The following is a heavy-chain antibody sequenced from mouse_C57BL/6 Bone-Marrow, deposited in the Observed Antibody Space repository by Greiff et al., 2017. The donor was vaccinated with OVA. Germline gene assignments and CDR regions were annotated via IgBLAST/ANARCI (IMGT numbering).Heavy chain of an antibody. CDR2: INPSNGGT. V-gene: IGHV1-53*01. Sequence: QVQLQQPGPELVKPGASVKLSCKASGYTFTSYWMHWVKQRPGQGLEWIGNINPSNGGTNSNEKSKSKATLTVDKSSSTAYMQLSSLTSEDSAVYYCARESSITTVVATSYYAMDYWGQGTSVTGSS. CDR1: GYTFTSYW. D-gene: IGHD1-1*01. J-gene: IGHJ4*01. CDR3: ARESSITTVVATSYYAMDY.